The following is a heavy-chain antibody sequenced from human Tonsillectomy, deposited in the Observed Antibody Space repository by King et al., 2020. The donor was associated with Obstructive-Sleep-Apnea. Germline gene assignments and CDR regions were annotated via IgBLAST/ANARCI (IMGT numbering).Heavy chain of an antibody. J-gene: IGHJ4*02. V-gene: IGHV3-9*01. CDR2: ISWYSDSI. CDR1: GFTFDDYA. Sequence: VQLVESGGGLVQPGRSLRLSCAASGFTFDDYAIHWVRQTPGKGLEWVSGISWYSDSIGYADSVKGRFTISRDNAKNSLYLQMNSLRPEDTALYYCAKDTLTGYTYGRGFDYWGQGTLVTVSS. D-gene: IGHD5-18*01. CDR3: AKDTLTGYTYGRGFDY.